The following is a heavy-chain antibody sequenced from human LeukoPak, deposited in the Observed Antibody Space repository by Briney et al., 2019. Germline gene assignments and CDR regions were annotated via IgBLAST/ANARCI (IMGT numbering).Heavy chain of an antibody. D-gene: IGHD3-10*01. CDR1: GFTFSSYE. V-gene: IGHV3-48*03. J-gene: IGHJ4*02. CDR3: ARGLWELRGVLFDY. CDR2: ISSSGSTI. Sequence: GGSLGLSCAASGFTFSSYEMNWVRQAPGKGLEWVSYISSSGSTIYYADSVKGRFTISRDNAKNSLYLQMNSLRAEDTAVYYCARGLWELRGVLFDYWGQGTLVTVSS.